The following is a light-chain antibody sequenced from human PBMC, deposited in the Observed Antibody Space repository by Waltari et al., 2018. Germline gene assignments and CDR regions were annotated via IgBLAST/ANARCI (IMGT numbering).Light chain of an antibody. CDR1: SNDVGAFDY. CDR2: EVT. CDR3: SSYAGTNNFVV. V-gene: IGLV2-8*01. Sequence: QSALTQPPSASGSPGHSVTNSCTGTSNDVGAFDYVSWYQQHPGKAPKVVISEVTKRPSGVPDRFSGSRSGNTAFLTVSGLQPEDEANYYCSSYAGTNNFVVFGGGTKLTVL. J-gene: IGLJ2*01.